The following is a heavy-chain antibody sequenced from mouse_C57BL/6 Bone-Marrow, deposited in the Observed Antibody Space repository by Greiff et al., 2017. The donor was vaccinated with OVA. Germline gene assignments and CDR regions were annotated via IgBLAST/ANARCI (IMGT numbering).Heavy chain of an antibody. CDR3: ARYQAHYYGSSYVDWYFDV. D-gene: IGHD1-1*01. J-gene: IGHJ1*03. V-gene: IGHV3-8*01. CDR2: ISYSGST. Sequence: EVQLQESGPGLAKPSQTLSLTCSVTGYSITSDYWNWIRKFPGNKLEYMGYISYSGSTYYNPSLKSRISITRDTSKNQYYLQLNSVTTEDTATYYCARYQAHYYGSSYVDWYFDVWGTGTTVTVSS. CDR1: GYSITSDY.